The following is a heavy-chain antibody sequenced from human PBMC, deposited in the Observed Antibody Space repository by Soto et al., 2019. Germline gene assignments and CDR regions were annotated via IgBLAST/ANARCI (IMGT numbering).Heavy chain of an antibody. CDR2: ILPILGIA. CDR3: AKVPWIDYYGSGSFDY. J-gene: IGHJ4*02. D-gene: IGHD3-10*01. CDR1: GGTFSSYT. V-gene: IGHV1-69*02. Sequence: QVQLVQSVAEVKKPGSSVTVSCKASGGTFSSYTISWVRQAPEQGLEWMGPILPILGIANYAQKFQGRVTITADKSTSTAYMELSSLRSEDTVVYYCAKVPWIDYYGSGSFDYWGQGTLVTVA.